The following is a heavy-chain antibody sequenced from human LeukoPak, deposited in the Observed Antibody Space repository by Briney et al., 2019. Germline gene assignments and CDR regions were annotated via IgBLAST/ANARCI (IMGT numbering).Heavy chain of an antibody. CDR2: IRYDGSNK. CDR3: AKTPLYCSSTSCYFDY. Sequence: GGSLRLSCAASGFTFSSYGMHWVRQAPGKGLEWVAFIRYDGSNKYYADSVKGRFTISRDNSKNTLYLQMNSLRAEDTAVYYCAKTPLYCSSTSCYFDYWGQGTLVTVSS. CDR1: GFTFSSYG. J-gene: IGHJ4*02. D-gene: IGHD2-2*01. V-gene: IGHV3-30*02.